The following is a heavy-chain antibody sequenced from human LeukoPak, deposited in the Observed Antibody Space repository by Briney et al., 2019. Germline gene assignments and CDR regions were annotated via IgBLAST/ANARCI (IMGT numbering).Heavy chain of an antibody. D-gene: IGHD1-26*01. V-gene: IGHV3-7*01. CDR1: GLTFSSYW. CDR2: IKQDGSEK. CDR3: ASTIVGANYYYYYYMDV. Sequence: PGGSLRLSCAASGLTFSSYWMSWVRQAPGKGLEWVANIKQDGSEKYYVDSVKGRFTISRDNAKNSLYLQMNSLRAEDTAVYYCASTIVGANYYYYYYMDVWGKGTTVTVSS. J-gene: IGHJ6*03.